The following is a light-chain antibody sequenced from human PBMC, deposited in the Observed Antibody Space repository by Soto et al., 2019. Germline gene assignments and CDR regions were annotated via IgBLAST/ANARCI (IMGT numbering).Light chain of an antibody. Sequence: DIVMTQSPLSLAVTPGEPASISCRSSQSLLHSNGYNYLDWYLQKPGQSPQLLIYLGSNRASGVPDRFSGIGSGPDFTLTISSLQPEDFATYYCQQSYSSPPTFGQGTKVDIK. J-gene: IGKJ1*01. V-gene: IGKV2-28*01. CDR1: QSLLHSNGYNY. CDR2: LGS. CDR3: QQSYSSPPT.